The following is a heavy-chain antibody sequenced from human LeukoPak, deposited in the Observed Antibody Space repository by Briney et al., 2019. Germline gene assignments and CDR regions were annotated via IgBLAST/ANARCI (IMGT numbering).Heavy chain of an antibody. D-gene: IGHD3-22*01. CDR2: IYTSGST. CDR1: GGSISSGSCY. J-gene: IGHJ4*02. Sequence: SQTLSLTCTVSGGSISSGSCYWSWIRQPAGKGLEWIGRIYTSGSTNYNPSLKSRVTISVDTSKNQFSLKLSSVTAADTAVYYCARYGYYYDSSGYYQQYFDYWGQGTLVTVSS. CDR3: ARYGYYYDSSGYYQQYFDY. V-gene: IGHV4-61*02.